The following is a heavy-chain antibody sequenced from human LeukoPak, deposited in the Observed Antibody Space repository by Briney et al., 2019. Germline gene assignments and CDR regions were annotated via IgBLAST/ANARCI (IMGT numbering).Heavy chain of an antibody. CDR3: ARGSGAPHYYYYGMDV. V-gene: IGHV3-33*01. Sequence: GGSLRLSSAASGFTFSSYGMHWVRQAPGKGLEWVAVIWYDGSNKYYADSVKGRFTISRDNSKNTLYLQMNSLRAEDTAVYYCARGSGAPHYYYYGMDVWGQGTTVTVSS. CDR1: GFTFSSYG. J-gene: IGHJ6*02. CDR2: IWYDGSNK.